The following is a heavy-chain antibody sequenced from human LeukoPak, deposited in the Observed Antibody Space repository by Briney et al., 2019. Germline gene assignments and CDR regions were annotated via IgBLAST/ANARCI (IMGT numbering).Heavy chain of an antibody. J-gene: IGHJ6*03. CDR3: ATTLSGWSPPQTSYYSYYMDV. CDR2: INGPASNI. V-gene: IGHV3-48*03. D-gene: IGHD6-19*01. CDR1: GFTFSLNE. Sequence: GGSLRLPCAASGFTFSLNEMNWVRQAPGKGLEWASYINGPASNIFYADSVKGRFTISRDNAKNSLYLQMNSLRVEDTAVCYCATTLSGWSPPQTSYYSYYMDVWGKGTTVTISS.